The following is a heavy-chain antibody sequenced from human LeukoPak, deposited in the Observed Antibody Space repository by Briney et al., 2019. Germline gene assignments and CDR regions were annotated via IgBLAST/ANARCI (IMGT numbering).Heavy chain of an antibody. CDR1: GYSFTDYW. V-gene: IGHV5-51*01. CDR2: IYPGDSDT. D-gene: IGHD1-26*01. Sequence: GESLKISCKGSGYSFTDYWIGWVRQMPGKGVEWMGIIYPGDSDTRYSPSFQGQVTISADKSINTAYLQWSSLKASDTAMYYCARHGGDIFLVGNLFDPWGQGTLVTVSS. CDR3: ARHGGDIFLVGNLFDP. J-gene: IGHJ5*02.